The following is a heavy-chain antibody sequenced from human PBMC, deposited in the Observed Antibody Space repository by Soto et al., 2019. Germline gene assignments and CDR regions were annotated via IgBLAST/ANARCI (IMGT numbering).Heavy chain of an antibody. J-gene: IGHJ3*02. V-gene: IGHV3-23*01. Sequence: EVQLLQTGGGLVQPGWTLSLSSAASGFIFSTYAMNWVRQAPGKGLEWVSAISSSSDSVYYAESVRGRFTISRDNSINALYLHMRSLRLEDTAVYYCAHPRGYGVFDAVDIWGQGTMVTVSS. CDR2: ISSSSDSV. CDR1: GFIFSTYA. D-gene: IGHD4-17*01. CDR3: AHPRGYGVFDAVDI.